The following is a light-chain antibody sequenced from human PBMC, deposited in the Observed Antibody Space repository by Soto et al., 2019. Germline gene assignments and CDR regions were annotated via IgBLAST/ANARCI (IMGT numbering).Light chain of an antibody. CDR3: QQYGSSPAT. V-gene: IGKV3-20*01. CDR1: QSVDSSTY. Sequence: DIVLTQSPGPLSLSPGERATLSCRSSQSVDSSTYLAWYQQKPGQAPRLLIYGASSRATGIPDRFSGSGSGTDFSLTISRLEPEDAAVYYCQQYGSSPATFGQGTRLEIK. J-gene: IGKJ5*01. CDR2: GAS.